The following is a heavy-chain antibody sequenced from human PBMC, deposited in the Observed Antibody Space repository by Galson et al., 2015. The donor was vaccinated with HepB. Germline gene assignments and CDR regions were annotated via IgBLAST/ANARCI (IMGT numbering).Heavy chain of an antibody. J-gene: IGHJ4*02. CDR1: GYTFTGYY. Sequence: SVKVSCKASGYTFTGYYMHWVRQAPGQGLEWMGWISAYNGNTNYAQELQGRVTMTTDTSTSTAYMGLRSLRSDDAAVYCCAREGGVRGDYGGQGTLVTVSS. V-gene: IGHV1-18*04. D-gene: IGHD3-10*01. CDR3: AREGGVRGDY. CDR2: ISAYNGNT.